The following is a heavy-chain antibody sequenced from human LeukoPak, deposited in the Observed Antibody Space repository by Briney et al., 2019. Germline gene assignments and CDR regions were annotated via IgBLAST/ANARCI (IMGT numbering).Heavy chain of an antibody. D-gene: IGHD3-22*01. Sequence: ASVKVSCKASGYTFTGYYMHWVRQAPGQGLEWMGWINPNSGGTNYAQKFQGRVTMTRDTSISTAYMELSRLRSDDTAVYYCAGGGDTYYYDSSGYYGGWGQGTMVTVSS. CDR2: INPNSGGT. CDR3: AGGGDTYYYDSSGYYGG. CDR1: GYTFTGYY. J-gene: IGHJ3*01. V-gene: IGHV1-2*02.